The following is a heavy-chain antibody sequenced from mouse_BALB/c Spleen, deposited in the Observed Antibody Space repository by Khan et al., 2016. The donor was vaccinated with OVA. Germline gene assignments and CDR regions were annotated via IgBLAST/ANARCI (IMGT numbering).Heavy chain of an antibody. Sequence: EVQLVESGPGLVKPSQSLSLTCTVTGYSITSYYARYLIRQFPGNKLEWMGYISYSGSTSYNPSIKSRTTITRDTSNNQFFLQLNSMTTEDTATYYCARNYFDDWGQGTTLTVAS. CDR2: ISYSGST. V-gene: IGHV3-2*02. CDR1: GYSITSYYA. J-gene: IGHJ2*01. CDR3: ARNYFDD.